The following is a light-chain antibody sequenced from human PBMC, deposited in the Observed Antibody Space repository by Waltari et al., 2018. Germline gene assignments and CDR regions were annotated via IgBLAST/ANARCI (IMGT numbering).Light chain of an antibody. V-gene: IGLV1-44*01. CDR3: ATGDDSLEGMI. J-gene: IGLJ2*01. Sequence: QSVLSQPTSASGTPGQRVTFSCSGSRSNIGGNTVNWYQQLPGTAPKLVMYANDRRPAGVPERFAGAKSGTSASLAISGLQSEEEADYYCATGDDSLEGMIFGGGTKLAV. CDR2: AND. CDR1: RSNIGGNT.